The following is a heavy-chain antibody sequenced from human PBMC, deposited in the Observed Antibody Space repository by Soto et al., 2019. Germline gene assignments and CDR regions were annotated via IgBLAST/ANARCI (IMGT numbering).Heavy chain of an antibody. CDR2: IYYSGST. CDR1: GGSISSYY. Sequence: SETLSLTCTVSGGSISSYYWSWIRQPPGKGLEWIGYIYYSGSTNYNPSLKSRVTISVDTSKNQFSLKLSSVTAADTAVYYCARDNDILTGSCWFDPWGQGTLVTVS. D-gene: IGHD3-9*01. J-gene: IGHJ5*02. CDR3: ARDNDILTGSCWFDP. V-gene: IGHV4-59*01.